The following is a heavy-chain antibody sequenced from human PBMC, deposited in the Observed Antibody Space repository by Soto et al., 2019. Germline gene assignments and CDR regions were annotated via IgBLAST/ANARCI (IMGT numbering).Heavy chain of an antibody. D-gene: IGHD1-1*01. CDR3: ARHRNWKVDY. CDR2: AYYSETT. Sequence: SETLSPTFSLSGASPRSCSYHWAWIRQPPGRGLEWIGSAYYSETTYYNPSLKSRVTISVDTSKNQFSLKVSSVTAADTAVYYCARHRNWKVDYWGQGPLVTVS. V-gene: IGHV4-39*01. J-gene: IGHJ4*02. CDR1: GASPRSCSYH.